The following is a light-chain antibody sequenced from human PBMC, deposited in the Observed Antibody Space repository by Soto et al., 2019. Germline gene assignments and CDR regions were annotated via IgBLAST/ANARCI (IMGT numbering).Light chain of an antibody. CDR2: EVS. Sequence: QSALTQPPSASGSPGQSVTISCTGTSGDVGGYNYVSWYQQHPGKAPKLIISEVSKRPSGVPDRFSGSKSGNTASLTVSGLQAEDEAYYYCTSHAGSNNYVFGTGTKLTVL. V-gene: IGLV2-8*01. CDR3: TSHAGSNNYV. J-gene: IGLJ1*01. CDR1: SGDVGGYNY.